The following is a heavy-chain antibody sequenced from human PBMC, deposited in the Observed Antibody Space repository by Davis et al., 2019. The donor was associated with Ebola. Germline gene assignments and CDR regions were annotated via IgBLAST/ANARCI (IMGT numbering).Heavy chain of an antibody. D-gene: IGHD1-26*01. J-gene: IGHJ6*03. CDR2: IYYSGST. V-gene: IGHV4-39*07. CDR1: GGSISSSSYY. CDR3: ARSKWELFLYNYMDV. Sequence: PSETLSLTCAVSGGSISSSSYYWGWIRQPPGKGLEWIGNIYYSGSTYYNPSLKSRVTISIDTSKNQFSLKLSSVTAADTAVYFCARSKWELFLYNYMDVWGKGTTVTVSS.